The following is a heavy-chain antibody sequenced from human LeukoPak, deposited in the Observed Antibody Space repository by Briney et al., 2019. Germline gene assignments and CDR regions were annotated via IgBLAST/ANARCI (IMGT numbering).Heavy chain of an antibody. CDR1: GFTFSSYG. V-gene: IGHV3-30*18. D-gene: IGHD3-22*01. J-gene: IGHJ4*02. CDR3: AKDYTPYDSSGYADY. Sequence: GGSLRLSCAASGFTFSSYGMHWVRQAPGKGLEWVPVISYDGSNKYYADSVKGRFTISRDNSKNTLYLQMNSLRAEDTAVYYCAKDYTPYDSSGYADYWGQGTLVTVSS. CDR2: ISYDGSNK.